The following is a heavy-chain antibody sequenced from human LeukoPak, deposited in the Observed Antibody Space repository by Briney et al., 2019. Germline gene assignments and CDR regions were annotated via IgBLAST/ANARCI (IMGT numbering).Heavy chain of an antibody. V-gene: IGHV4-59*08. CDR1: GGSISGDY. CDR3: ARPGGRDHGGNSVAFDI. Sequence: SETLSLTCTVSGGSISGDYWNWIRQPPGKGLDWIGFIYNAGNTNYNPSLKSRVPISADPTKNQVFLNLSSVTAVDTAVYYCARPGGRDHGGNSVAFDIWGQGTMVTVSS. CDR2: IYNAGNT. J-gene: IGHJ3*02. D-gene: IGHD4-23*01.